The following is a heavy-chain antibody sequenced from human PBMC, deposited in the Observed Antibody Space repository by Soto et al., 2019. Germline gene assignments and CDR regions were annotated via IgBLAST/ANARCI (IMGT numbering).Heavy chain of an antibody. Sequence: SETLSLTCTVSGGFVSSGSYYWSWIRQPPGKGLEWIAFIYYSGSSNSNPSLKSRVTISVDTSKNQFSLKLSSVTAADTAVYYCARVRGSGYYRTDFDYWGQGTLVTVSS. CDR2: IYYSGSS. CDR3: ARVRGSGYYRTDFDY. J-gene: IGHJ4*02. V-gene: IGHV4-61*01. D-gene: IGHD3-3*01. CDR1: GGFVSSGSYY.